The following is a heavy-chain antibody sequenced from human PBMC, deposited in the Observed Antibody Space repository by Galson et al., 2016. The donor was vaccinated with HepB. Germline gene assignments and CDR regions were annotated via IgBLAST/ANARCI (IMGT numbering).Heavy chain of an antibody. D-gene: IGHD2-21*02. CDR3: TKGGRVTATQEYYFDY. V-gene: IGHV3-23*01. Sequence: SLRLSCAASGFTFNTYAMSWVRQAPGKGLEWVSSISGSGDITYNADSVKGRFTISRDNSKNTLYLQMNSLRAEDTGLYYCTKGGRVTATQEYYFDYWGQGTLVTVSS. CDR2: ISGSGDIT. CDR1: GFTFNTYA. J-gene: IGHJ4*02.